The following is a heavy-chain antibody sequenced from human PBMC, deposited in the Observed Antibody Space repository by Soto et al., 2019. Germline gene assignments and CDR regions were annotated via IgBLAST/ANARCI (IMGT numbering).Heavy chain of an antibody. Sequence: PGGSLRLSCAASGFTFGDYYMSWSRQAPGKGLEWVSYISSSGSTIYYADSVKGRFTISRDNAKNSLYLQMNSLRAEDTAVYYCARVVEWLSAYSFDYWGQGTLVTVSS. V-gene: IGHV3-11*01. D-gene: IGHD3-3*01. CDR2: ISSSGSTI. CDR1: GFTFGDYY. CDR3: ARVVEWLSAYSFDY. J-gene: IGHJ4*02.